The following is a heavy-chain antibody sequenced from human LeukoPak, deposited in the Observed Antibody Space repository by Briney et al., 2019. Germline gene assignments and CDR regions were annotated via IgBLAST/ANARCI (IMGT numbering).Heavy chain of an antibody. CDR3: TGGGLVRGSLHWFDP. J-gene: IGHJ5*02. Sequence: SQTLSLTFAISGDSVSGGSAGWNWIRQSPSRGLEWLGRIYYRSKWYSDYAISVKRRITINPDTSRNQFSLQLNSVTHDDPAVYYCTGGGLVRGSLHWFDPWGQGTLVTVSS. CDR2: IYYRSKWYS. D-gene: IGHD3-10*01. CDR1: GDSVSGGSAG. V-gene: IGHV6-1*01.